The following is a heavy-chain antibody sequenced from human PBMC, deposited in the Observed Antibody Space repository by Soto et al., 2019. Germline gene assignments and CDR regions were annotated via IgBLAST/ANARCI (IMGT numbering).Heavy chain of an antibody. CDR1: GFTFSSYS. J-gene: IGHJ4*02. V-gene: IGHV3-21*01. CDR3: AKLAYYDTSGYPFDY. D-gene: IGHD3-22*01. Sequence: GGSLRLSCTASGFTFSSYSMNWVRQAPGKGLEWVSSISSSSSYIYYADSVKGRFTISRDNAKNSLYLQMNSLRAEDTAVYYCAKLAYYDTSGYPFDYWGLGTLVTVSS. CDR2: ISSSSSYI.